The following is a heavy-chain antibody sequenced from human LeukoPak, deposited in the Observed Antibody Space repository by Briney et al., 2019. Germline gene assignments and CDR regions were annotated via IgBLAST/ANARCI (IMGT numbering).Heavy chain of an antibody. CDR2: ISAYNGNT. CDR1: GYTFTSYG. D-gene: IGHD5-12*01. V-gene: IGHV1-18*01. J-gene: IGHJ6*03. Sequence: ASVKVSCKASGYTFTSYGISWVRQAPGQGLEWMGWISAYNGNTNYAQKLQGRVTMTTDTSTSTAYMELRSLRSDDTAVYYCAREPASGGYYYYYYMDVWGKGTTVTVSS. CDR3: AREPASGGYYYYYYMDV.